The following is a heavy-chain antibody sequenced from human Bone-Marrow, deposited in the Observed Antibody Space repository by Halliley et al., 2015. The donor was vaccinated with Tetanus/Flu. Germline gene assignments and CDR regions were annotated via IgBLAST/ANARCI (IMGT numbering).Heavy chain of an antibody. V-gene: IGHV3-74*01. CDR3: RRARNSINGQEEADY. D-gene: IGHD2-8*01. CDR2: INMDGTIS. J-gene: IGHJ4*02. Sequence: VAGINMDGTISGHADSVKGRFTISRDNGKNTLYLQMDSLKTEDTAIYFCRRARNSINGQEEADYWGQGTQVTVSS.